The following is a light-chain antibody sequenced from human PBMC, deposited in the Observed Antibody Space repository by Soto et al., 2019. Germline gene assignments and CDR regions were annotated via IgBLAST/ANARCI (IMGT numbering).Light chain of an antibody. CDR3: QHRDNWPIT. Sequence: EIVLTQSPATLSLSPGERATLSCRASQSISSYLTWYQQKPGQAPRLLIFDASKRATGIPARFSGSGSGTDITLTSSSLEPEDFALYYCQHRDNWPITFGQGTLLESK. CDR1: QSISSY. J-gene: IGKJ5*01. CDR2: DAS. V-gene: IGKV3-11*01.